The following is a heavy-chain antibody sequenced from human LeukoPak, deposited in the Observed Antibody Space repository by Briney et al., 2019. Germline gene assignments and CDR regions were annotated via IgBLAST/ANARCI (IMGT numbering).Heavy chain of an antibody. J-gene: IGHJ3*02. Sequence: GGSLRLSCAASGFTFTSYSMNWVRQAPGKGLEWVSSISSSSSYIYYADSVKGRFTISRDNAKNSLYLQMKSLRAEDTAVFYCARGGYTGVFDIWGQGTMVTVSS. V-gene: IGHV3-21*01. CDR3: ARGGYTGVFDI. D-gene: IGHD5-18*01. CDR2: ISSSSSYI. CDR1: GFTFTSYS.